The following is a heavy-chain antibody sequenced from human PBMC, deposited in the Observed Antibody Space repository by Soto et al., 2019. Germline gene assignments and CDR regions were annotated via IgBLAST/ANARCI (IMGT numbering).Heavy chain of an antibody. J-gene: IGHJ6*02. Sequence: ASVKVSCKAIGYTSSSYGINWVRQAPGQGLEWMGWISVFNGDTKYAQKFQGRVAITKDPGTSTAHMERRSLRSDDAAVYFCATKDDHKDDQPYYYGMDIWGQGTTVTVSS. V-gene: IGHV1-18*01. CDR1: GYTSSSYG. D-gene: IGHD3-16*01. CDR2: ISVFNGDT. CDR3: ATKDDHKDDQPYYYGMDI.